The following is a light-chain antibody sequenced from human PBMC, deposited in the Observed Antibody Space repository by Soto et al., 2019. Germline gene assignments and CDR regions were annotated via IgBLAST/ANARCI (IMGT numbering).Light chain of an antibody. Sequence: DIQMTQSPSSLSASVRDRKTNKCRANQSISSYLNWYQQKPGKAPKLLIYAASSLQSGVPSRFSGSGSGTDFTLTISSLQPEDFATYYCQQSYSTPPRTFGQGTRLEIK. CDR1: QSISSY. CDR2: AAS. V-gene: IGKV1-39*01. J-gene: IGKJ5*01. CDR3: QQSYSTPPRT.